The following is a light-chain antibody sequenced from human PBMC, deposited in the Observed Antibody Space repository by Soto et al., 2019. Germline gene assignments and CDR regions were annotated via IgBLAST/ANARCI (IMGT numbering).Light chain of an antibody. CDR1: QSISSY. CDR2: AAS. CDR3: QQTYSNLT. Sequence: DIQMTQSPSSLSASVGDRVTITCRASQSISSYLNWYQQKPGKAPKLLIYAASSLQSWVPSRFSGSGSGTDFTINISSLQPEDFATYYCQQTYSNLTLGGGTKVDI. V-gene: IGKV1-39*01. J-gene: IGKJ4*01.